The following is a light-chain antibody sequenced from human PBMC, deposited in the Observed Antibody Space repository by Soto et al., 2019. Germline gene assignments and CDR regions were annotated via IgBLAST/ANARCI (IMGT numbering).Light chain of an antibody. Sequence: IQMTQSPSTLSASVGDRVTITCRASQSISSWLAWYQQKPGKAPKLLIYGASSLESGVPSRFSGSGSGTEFTLTISSLQPDDFATYYCQQYNSYSPLTFGQGTKVEIK. V-gene: IGKV1-5*01. CDR2: GAS. CDR3: QQYNSYSPLT. J-gene: IGKJ1*01. CDR1: QSISSW.